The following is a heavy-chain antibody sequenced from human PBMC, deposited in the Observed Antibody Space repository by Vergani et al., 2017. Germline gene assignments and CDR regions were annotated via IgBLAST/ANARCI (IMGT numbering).Heavy chain of an antibody. Sequence: EVQLVESGGGLVQPGGSLRLSCAASGFTFSSYEMNWVRQAPGKGLEWVSYISSSGSTIYYADSVKGRFTISRDNAKNSLYLQMNSLRAEDTAVYYCARVGSDYDILTGLDYWGQGTLVTVSS. J-gene: IGHJ4*02. D-gene: IGHD3-9*01. CDR2: ISSSGSTI. CDR1: GFTFSSYE. CDR3: ARVGSDYDILTGLDY. V-gene: IGHV3-48*03.